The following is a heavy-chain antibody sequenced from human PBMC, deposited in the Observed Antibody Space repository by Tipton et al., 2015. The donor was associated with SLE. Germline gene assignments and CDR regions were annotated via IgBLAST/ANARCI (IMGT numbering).Heavy chain of an antibody. V-gene: IGHV4-34*01. CDR1: GGSFNDYY. J-gene: IGHJ4*02. D-gene: IGHD3/OR15-3a*01. CDR3: ARDVEFSTVSIFGLVP. CDR2: FSQRGIT. Sequence: LRLSCSVYGGSFNDYYATWIRQPPGKGLEWIGDFSQRGITNYNPSLKSRVTISLDTSKTQFSLSLTSVTAADTAIYYCARDVEFSTVSIFGLVPWGQGLHVTVSS.